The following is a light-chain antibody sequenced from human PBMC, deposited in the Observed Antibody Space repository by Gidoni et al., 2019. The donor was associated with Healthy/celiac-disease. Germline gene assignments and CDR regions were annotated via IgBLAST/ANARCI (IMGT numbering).Light chain of an antibody. J-gene: IGKJ4*01. CDR2: AAS. CDR3: QQLNSYPRIT. CDR1: QGISSY. Sequence: DIQLTQSPSFLSASVGDRVTITCRASQGISSYLAWYQPKPGKAPKLLIYAASTLQSGVPSRCSGSGSGTEFTLTISSLQPEDFATYYCQQLNSYPRITFGGGTKVEIK. V-gene: IGKV1-9*01.